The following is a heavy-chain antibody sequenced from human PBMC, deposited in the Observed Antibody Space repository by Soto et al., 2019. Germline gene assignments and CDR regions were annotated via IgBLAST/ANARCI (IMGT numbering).Heavy chain of an antibody. J-gene: IGHJ6*03. V-gene: IGHV3-23*01. D-gene: IGHD3-16*01. CDR2: ISGSGST. CDR3: AKALRFTFTTGYCVDV. Sequence: EVQLLESGGGLVQPGGSLRLSCAASGFTVSSYAMSWVRQAPGKGLEWVSVISGSGSTYSADSVKGRFTISRDSSKNTVYLQMNSLRAEDTAVYYCAKALRFTFTTGYCVDVWGRGSTVTVSS. CDR1: GFTVSSYA.